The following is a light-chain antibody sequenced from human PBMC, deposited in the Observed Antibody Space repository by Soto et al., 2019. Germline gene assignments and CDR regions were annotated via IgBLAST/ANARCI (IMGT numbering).Light chain of an antibody. CDR1: QSVSSSY. Sequence: EIVLTQSPGTLSLSPGDRATLSCRASQSVSSSYLAWYQQKPGQAPRLLIYAASRRATGIPDRFSGSGSGTDFTLTISRLEPEDFAVYYCQQYNNWPPWTFGQGTKVDIK. V-gene: IGKV3-20*01. CDR3: QQYNNWPPWT. CDR2: AAS. J-gene: IGKJ1*01.